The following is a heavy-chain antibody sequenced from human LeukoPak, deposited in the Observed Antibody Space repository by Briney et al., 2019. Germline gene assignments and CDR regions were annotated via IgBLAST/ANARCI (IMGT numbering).Heavy chain of an antibody. V-gene: IGHV5-51*01. D-gene: IGHD2/OR15-2a*01. J-gene: IGHJ4*01. CDR2: IYPGGSET. CDR3: ARLTSLTLPFDF. Sequence: GESLKISCKGSGYSFSNYWIGWVRQMPGKGLEWMGNIYPGGSETRYSPSFQGQVTISVDKSTTTAYLQWSRLKASDTALYYCARLTSLTLPFDFCGHGTLVTVSS. CDR1: GYSFSNYW.